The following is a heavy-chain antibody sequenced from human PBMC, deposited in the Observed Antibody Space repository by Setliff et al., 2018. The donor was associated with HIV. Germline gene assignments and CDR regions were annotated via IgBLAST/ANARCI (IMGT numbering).Heavy chain of an antibody. CDR2: INREETTE. CDR1: GFTFSTYS. D-gene: IGHD1-1*01. J-gene: IGHJ4*02. CDR3: VRDINWAFDY. Sequence: GGSLRLSCAASGFTFSTYSMNWVRQAPGKGLEWISYINREETTEWYADSVKGRFIISRDNAKNSLYLQMSSLRAEDTAVYFCVRDINWAFDYWGQGILVTVSA. V-gene: IGHV3-48*01.